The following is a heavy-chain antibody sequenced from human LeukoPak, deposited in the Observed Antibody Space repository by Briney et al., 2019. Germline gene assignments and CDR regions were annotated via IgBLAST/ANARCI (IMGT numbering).Heavy chain of an antibody. J-gene: IGHJ4*02. CDR3: ARATTASARDH. D-gene: IGHD1-14*01. CDR2: VSGGGTTT. V-gene: IGHV3-23*01. Sequence: GGSLRLSCAASGFTFISYAMSWVRQAPGKGLEWVSAVSGGGTTTYYAGSVKGRLTISRDNSKNTLYLQMNSLRAEDTAVYYCARATTASARDHWGQGTLVTVSS. CDR1: GFTFISYA.